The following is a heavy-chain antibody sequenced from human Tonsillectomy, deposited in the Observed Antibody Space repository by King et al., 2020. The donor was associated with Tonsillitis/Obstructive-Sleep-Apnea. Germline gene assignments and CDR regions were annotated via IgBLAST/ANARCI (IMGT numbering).Heavy chain of an antibody. CDR3: ARDEWPQGFDP. CDR1: GGSFSGYY. J-gene: IGHJ5*02. Sequence: VQLQQWGAGLLKPSETLSLTCAVYGGSFSGYYWSWIRQPPGKGLEWIGEINHSGSTNYNPSLKGRVTMSVDTSKNQFSLKLSSVTAADTAVYYCARDEWPQGFDPWGQGTLVTVSS. D-gene: IGHD3-3*01. V-gene: IGHV4-34*01. CDR2: INHSGST.